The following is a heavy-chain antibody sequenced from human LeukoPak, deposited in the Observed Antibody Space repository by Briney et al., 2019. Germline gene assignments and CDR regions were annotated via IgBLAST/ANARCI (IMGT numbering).Heavy chain of an antibody. J-gene: IGHJ4*02. Sequence: SETLSLTCTVSGGSITSARYHWGWIRQPPGKGLEWIGSVYHSGTTYYNPSLRSRLTISVDTSRNQFSLKLSSVTAGDTAVYHCAREIVSAVEYWGQGSLVTVSS. D-gene: IGHD2/OR15-2a*01. CDR3: AREIVSAVEY. CDR1: GGSITSARYH. V-gene: IGHV4-39*02. CDR2: VYHSGTT.